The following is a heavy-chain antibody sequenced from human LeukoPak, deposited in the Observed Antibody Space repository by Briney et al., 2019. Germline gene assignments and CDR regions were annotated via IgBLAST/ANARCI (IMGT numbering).Heavy chain of an antibody. CDR1: RGSISGNY. CDR2: IYYSGST. J-gene: IGHJ4*02. V-gene: IGHV4-59*01. CDR3: ARYYCSRTTCYFFDY. D-gene: IGHD2-2*01. Sequence: NPSETLSLTCTVSRGSISGNYWSWIRQPPGKGLEWIGYIYYSGSTNYSPSLKSRVAMSVDTSKNQFSLKLTSVTAADTAVYYCARYYCSRTTCYFFDYWGQGALVTVSS.